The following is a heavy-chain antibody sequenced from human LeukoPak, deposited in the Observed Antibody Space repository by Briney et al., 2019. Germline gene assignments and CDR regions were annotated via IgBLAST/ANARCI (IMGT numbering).Heavy chain of an antibody. V-gene: IGHV4-38-2*01. J-gene: IGHJ4*02. Sequence: PAETLSLTCAVSGYSISIAYYWGWIRQPPGKGLEWIGRIFRGGSTSYNPSLKSRLTMSMDTSKNQFSLQLTSVTAADTAVYYCARYDSRGSGSTQLEYWGQEILVTISS. CDR1: GYSISIAYY. CDR3: ARYDSRGSGSTQLEY. D-gene: IGHD3-3*01. CDR2: IFRGGST.